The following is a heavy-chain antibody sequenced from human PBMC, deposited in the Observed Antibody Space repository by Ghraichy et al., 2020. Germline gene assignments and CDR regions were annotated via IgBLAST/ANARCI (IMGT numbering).Heavy chain of an antibody. CDR2: IYYSGST. D-gene: IGHD6-13*01. CDR1: GGSISSYY. J-gene: IGHJ4*02. CDR3: ARDHRDAGIAAAGTWGFDY. Sequence: SETLSLTCTVSGGSISSYYWSWIRQPPGKGLEWIGYIYYSGSTNYNPSLKSRVTISVDTSKNQFSLKLSSVTAADTAVYYCARDHRDAGIAAAGTWGFDYWGQGTLVTVSS. V-gene: IGHV4-59*01.